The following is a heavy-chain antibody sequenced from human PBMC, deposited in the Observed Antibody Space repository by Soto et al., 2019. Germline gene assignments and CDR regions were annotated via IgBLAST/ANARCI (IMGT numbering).Heavy chain of an antibody. Sequence: SETLSLTCAVSGGSISSGGYSWSWIRQPPGKGLEWIGYIYHSGSTYYNPSLKSRVTISVDRSKNQFSLKLSSVTAADTAVYYCARVDTSYYDSSGYYGPWGQGTLVT. CDR2: IYHSGST. CDR3: ARVDTSYYDSSGYYGP. D-gene: IGHD3-22*01. CDR1: GGSISSGGYS. J-gene: IGHJ5*02. V-gene: IGHV4-30-2*01.